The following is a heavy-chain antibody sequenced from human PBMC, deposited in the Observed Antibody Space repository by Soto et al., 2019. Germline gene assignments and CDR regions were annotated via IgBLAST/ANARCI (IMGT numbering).Heavy chain of an antibody. CDR2: IYYSGST. CDR1: GGSISSYY. Sequence: SETLSLTCTVSGGSISSYYWSWIRQPPGKGLEWIGYIYYSGSTNYNPSLKSRVTISVDASKNQFSLKLSSVTAADTAVYYCARTLYSYGPRFDYWGQGTLVTAPQ. J-gene: IGHJ4*02. D-gene: IGHD5-18*01. CDR3: ARTLYSYGPRFDY. V-gene: IGHV4-59*01.